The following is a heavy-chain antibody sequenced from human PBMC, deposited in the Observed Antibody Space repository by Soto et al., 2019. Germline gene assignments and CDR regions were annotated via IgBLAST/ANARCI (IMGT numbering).Heavy chain of an antibody. D-gene: IGHD1-1*01. J-gene: IGHJ5*02. Sequence: ASVKVSCKASGYTFTRYDINWVRQATGQGLEWMGWMNPNSGNTGYAQKFQGRVTMTRNTSISTAYMELSSLRSEDTAVYYCARGRRGRRRDPGGGGANWIDPWGQGTLVTVSS. CDR2: MNPNSGNT. CDR1: GYTFTRYD. CDR3: ARGRRGRRRDPGGGGANWIDP. V-gene: IGHV1-8*01.